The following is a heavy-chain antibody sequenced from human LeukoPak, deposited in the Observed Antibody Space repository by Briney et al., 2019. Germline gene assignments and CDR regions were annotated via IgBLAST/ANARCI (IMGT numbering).Heavy chain of an antibody. CDR3: ARRLNYYDSTTCYSPDAFGI. D-gene: IGHD3-22*01. V-gene: IGHV5-51*01. CDR2: IYPGDSDT. J-gene: IGHJ3*02. CDR1: GYSFISYW. Sequence: GESLKISCKGSGYSFISYWIGWVRQMPGKGLEWMGIIYPGDSDTRYSPSFQGQVTISADKSISTAYLQWSSLKASDTAMYYCARRLNYYDSTTCYSPDAFGIWGQGTMVTVSS.